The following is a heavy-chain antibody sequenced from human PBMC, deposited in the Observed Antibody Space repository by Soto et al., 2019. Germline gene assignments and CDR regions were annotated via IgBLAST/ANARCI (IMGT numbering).Heavy chain of an antibody. CDR2: MNPNSGNT. D-gene: IGHD3-22*01. CDR1: GYTFTSYD. CDR3: ARGGRYYYDSSGYYYAFDY. Sequence: QVQLVQSGAEVKKPGASVKVSCKASGYTFTSYDIYWVRQATGQGLEWMGWMNPNSGNTGYAQKFQGRVTMTRNTSISTAYMELSSLRSEDTAVYYCARGGRYYYDSSGYYYAFDYWGQGTLVTVSS. J-gene: IGHJ4*02. V-gene: IGHV1-8*01.